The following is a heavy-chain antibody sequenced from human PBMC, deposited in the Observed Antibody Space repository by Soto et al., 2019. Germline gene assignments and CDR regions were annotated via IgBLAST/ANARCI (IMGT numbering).Heavy chain of an antibody. D-gene: IGHD4-4*01. CDR2: IYYSGST. Sequence: TSETLSLTCTVSGGSISSYYWSWIRQPPGKGLEWIGYIYYSGSTNYNPSLKSRVTISVDTSKNQFSLKLSSVTAADTAVYYCARESGSMTTVTGLFDYWGQGTLVTVSS. CDR1: GGSISSYY. V-gene: IGHV4-59*01. CDR3: ARESGSMTTVTGLFDY. J-gene: IGHJ4*02.